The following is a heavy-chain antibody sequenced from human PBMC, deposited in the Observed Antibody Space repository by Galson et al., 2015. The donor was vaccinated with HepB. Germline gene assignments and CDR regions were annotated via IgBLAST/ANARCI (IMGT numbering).Heavy chain of an antibody. CDR2: ISYDGNNK. Sequence: SLRLSCAASGFTFGTHAMHWVRQAPGKGLEWVTTISYDGNNKYYRDSVEGRFTISRDYSKNTLDPQMNSLRLEDTAVYYCARDGGLRAGAGGTLYYGMDVWGQGTTVTVSS. D-gene: IGHD3-16*01. CDR3: ARDGGLRAGAGGTLYYGMDV. CDR1: GFTFGTHA. J-gene: IGHJ6*02. V-gene: IGHV3-30-3*01.